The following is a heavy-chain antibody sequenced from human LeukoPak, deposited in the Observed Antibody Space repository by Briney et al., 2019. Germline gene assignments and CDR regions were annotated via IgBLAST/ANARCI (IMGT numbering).Heavy chain of an antibody. CDR2: INPNSGGT. V-gene: IGHV1-2*02. Sequence: GESLKISCKGSGYSFTSYWIGWVRQAPGQGLEWMGWINPNSGGTNYAQKFQDRVTMTRDTSISTAYMELSRLTSDDTATYYCARGKSNLVALNWLDPWGQGTLVAVSS. J-gene: IGHJ5*02. D-gene: IGHD5-24*01. CDR3: ARGKSNLVALNWLDP. CDR1: GYSFTSYW.